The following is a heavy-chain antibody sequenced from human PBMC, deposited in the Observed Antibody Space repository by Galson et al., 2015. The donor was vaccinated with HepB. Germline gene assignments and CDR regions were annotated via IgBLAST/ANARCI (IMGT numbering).Heavy chain of an antibody. V-gene: IGHV3-74*01. Sequence: SLRLSCAASGFTFSSYWMHWVRQGPGKGLVWVSRISPDGSTTGYADSVQGRFTISRDNAKNTLYLQVSSLRAEDTAVYFCAKDGHSGSSDYWGQGTLVTVSS. D-gene: IGHD1-26*01. CDR3: AKDGHSGSSDY. J-gene: IGHJ4*02. CDR2: ISPDGSTT. CDR1: GFTFSSYW.